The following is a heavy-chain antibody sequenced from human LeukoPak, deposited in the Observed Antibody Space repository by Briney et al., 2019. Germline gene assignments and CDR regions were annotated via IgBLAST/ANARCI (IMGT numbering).Heavy chain of an antibody. J-gene: IGHJ4*02. D-gene: IGHD4-17*01. CDR3: ATDWYGDHGMYYFAY. V-gene: IGHV1-69*04. CDR2: IIPIFDIS. CDR1: GGIFSTYA. Sequence: ASVKVSCKASGGIFSTYAISWVRQAPGQGLEWMGRIIPIFDISNYAQKFQGRVTITPDKSTSTAYMELPSMRSEDPAVYYCATDWYGDHGMYYFAYWGQGTLVTVCS.